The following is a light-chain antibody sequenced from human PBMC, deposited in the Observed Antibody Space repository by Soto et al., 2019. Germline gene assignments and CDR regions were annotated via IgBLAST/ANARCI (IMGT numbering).Light chain of an antibody. J-gene: IGKJ1*01. V-gene: IGKV1-39*01. CDR2: AAS. CDR3: QQSYSTPRT. Sequence: DILMTQSPSSLSSSVGDRATLTCRASQSISSYLNWYQQKPGKAPNLLIYAASSLQSGVPSRFSGSGSGTDFTLTISSLQPEDFATYYCQQSYSTPRTFGQGTKVDI. CDR1: QSISSY.